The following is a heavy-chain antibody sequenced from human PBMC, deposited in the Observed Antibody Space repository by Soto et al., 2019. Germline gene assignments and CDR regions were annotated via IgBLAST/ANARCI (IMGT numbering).Heavy chain of an antibody. CDR3: AKEFEQWLASGGDV. V-gene: IGHV3-30*18. CDR2: ISYDGSNK. D-gene: IGHD6-19*01. Sequence: GGSLRLSCAASGFTFSSYGMHWVRQAPGKGLEWVAVISYDGSNKYYADSVKGRFTISRDNSKNTLYLQMNSLRAEDTAVYYCAKEFEQWLASGGDVWGQGTTVTVSS. CDR1: GFTFSSYG. J-gene: IGHJ6*02.